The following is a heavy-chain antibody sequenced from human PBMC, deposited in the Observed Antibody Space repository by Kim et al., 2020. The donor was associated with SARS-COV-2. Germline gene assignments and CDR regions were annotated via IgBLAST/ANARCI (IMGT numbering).Heavy chain of an antibody. CDR3: ARGPRYYGSGSYHAFDI. CDR2: INHSGST. D-gene: IGHD3-10*01. J-gene: IGHJ3*02. CDR1: GGSFSGYY. V-gene: IGHV4-34*01. Sequence: SETLSLTCAVYGGSFSGYYWSWIRQPPGKGLEWIGEINHSGSTNYNPSLKSRVTISVDTSKNQFSLKLSSVTAADTAVYYCARGPRYYGSGSYHAFDIWGQGTMVTVSS.